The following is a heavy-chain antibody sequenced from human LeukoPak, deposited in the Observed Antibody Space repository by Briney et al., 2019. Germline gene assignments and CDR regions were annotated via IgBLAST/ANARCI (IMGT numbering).Heavy chain of an antibody. J-gene: IGHJ4*02. D-gene: IGHD5-18*01. CDR3: ARDETKRGYSYGTSPFDY. V-gene: IGHV3-30*04. CDR2: ISNDGSNK. Sequence: GMSLRLSCAASGFTFSYYAMHWVRQAPGKGLEWVALISNDGSNKYYADSVKGRFTISRDNSKNTLYLQVDGLRDEDTAVYYCARDETKRGYSYGTSPFDYWGQGTLVTVSS. CDR1: GFTFSYYA.